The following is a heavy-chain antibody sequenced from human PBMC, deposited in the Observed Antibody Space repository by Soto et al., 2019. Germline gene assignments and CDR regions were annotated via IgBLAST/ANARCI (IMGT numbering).Heavy chain of an antibody. D-gene: IGHD3-3*01. Sequence: QLHLVQSGAVVKKPGASVTVSCSASGYPVTAYYMHWVRQAPGRGLEWMGGINPATGAAKYTQTFQGRVTMTRDTSTSTVFMELSGVTSEDTAVFYCASGGGVGVAGSAAFDMWGQGTLVTVSS. V-gene: IGHV1-2*02. CDR2: INPATGAA. CDR1: GYPVTAYY. J-gene: IGHJ3*02. CDR3: ASGGGVGVAGSAAFDM.